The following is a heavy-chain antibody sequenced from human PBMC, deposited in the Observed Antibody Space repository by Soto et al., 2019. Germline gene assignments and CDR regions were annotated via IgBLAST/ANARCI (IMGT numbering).Heavy chain of an antibody. V-gene: IGHV3-33*01. D-gene: IGHD6-13*01. CDR1: GFTFSSYG. J-gene: IGHJ6*02. CDR2: IWYDGSNK. CDR3: ARDLAAAGTHYYYYYGMDV. Sequence: GGSLRLSCAASGFTFSSYGMHWVRQAPGKGLEWVAVIWYDGSNKYYADSVKGRFTISRDNSKNTLYLQMNSLRAEDTAVYYCARDLAAAGTHYYYYYGMDVWGQGTTVTVSS.